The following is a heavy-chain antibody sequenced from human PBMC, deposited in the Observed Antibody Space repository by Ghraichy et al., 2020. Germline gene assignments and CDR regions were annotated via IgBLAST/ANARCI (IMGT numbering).Heavy chain of an antibody. CDR1: GGSISDYF. Sequence: SETLSLTCTVSGGSISDYFWSWIRQPPGKGLEWIGYISYSGSTNYNASLKSRVTMSLDTSKSHFSLKLSSVTATDTVVYYCARRHQLLYRGPHNWFDPWGQGILVTVSS. J-gene: IGHJ5*02. V-gene: IGHV4-59*01. CDR3: ARRHQLLYRGPHNWFDP. CDR2: ISYSGST. D-gene: IGHD2-2*02.